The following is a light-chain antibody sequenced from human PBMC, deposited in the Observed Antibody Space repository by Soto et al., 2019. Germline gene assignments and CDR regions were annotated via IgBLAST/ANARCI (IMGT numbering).Light chain of an antibody. CDR2: AAS. CDR3: LHLNSYSPDT. Sequence: DIQLTQSPSFLSASVGDRVTITCRASQGISSYLAWYQQKPGKVPKLLIFAASTLQNGVPSSFSGSGSVTEFTLTISSLQPEDFATYYCLHLNSYSPDTFGPGTKVDIK. V-gene: IGKV1-9*01. J-gene: IGKJ3*01. CDR1: QGISSY.